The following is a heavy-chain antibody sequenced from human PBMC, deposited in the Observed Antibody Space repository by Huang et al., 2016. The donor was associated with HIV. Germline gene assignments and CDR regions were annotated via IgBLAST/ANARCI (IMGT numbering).Heavy chain of an antibody. CDR2: VAPEHGET. Sequence: QVQLVQSGAEVKKPVASVKVSCKVSGYTLTELSIHWVRQVPGKGLEWMGCVAPEHGETIYAQNFQGRGTMTEDTSTDTAYMELHSLRPEDTAVYYCAAGYDTYYDIWGQGTMVIASS. CDR3: AAGYDTYYDI. CDR1: GYTLTELS. J-gene: IGHJ3*02. D-gene: IGHD2-21*01. V-gene: IGHV1-24*01.